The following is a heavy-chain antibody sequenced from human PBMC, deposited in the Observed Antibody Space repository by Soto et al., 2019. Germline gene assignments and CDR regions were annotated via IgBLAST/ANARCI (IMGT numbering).Heavy chain of an antibody. V-gene: IGHV1-2*04. CDR2: INPKSGGT. D-gene: IGHD2-8*01. CDR1: GYSFTDYH. Sequence: GASVNVSCKASGYSFTDYHIHWVRQAPGQGLECLGRINPKSGGTSTAQKFQGWVTMTTDTSISTASMELTRLTSDDTAICYCARGDSTDCSNGVCSFFYNHDMDVWGQGTTVTVSS. CDR3: ARGDSTDCSNGVCSFFYNHDMDV. J-gene: IGHJ6*02.